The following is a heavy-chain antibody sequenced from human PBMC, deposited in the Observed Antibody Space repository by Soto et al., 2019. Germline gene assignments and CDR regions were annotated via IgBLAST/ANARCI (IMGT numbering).Heavy chain of an antibody. CDR2: IWIDGSNK. D-gene: IGHD3-10*01. J-gene: IGHJ6*02. Sequence: QVQVVESGGGVVQPGRSLRLSCSASGFSFKDFAFHWVRQAPGKGLEWVSIIWIDGSNKYYADSVKGRFTISRDNSKNTLYLQMNSLRAEDTAVYYCARGVYFDYNDHLYGMDVWGQGTTVTVSS. CDR3: ARGVYFDYNDHLYGMDV. V-gene: IGHV3-33*01. CDR1: GFSFKDFA.